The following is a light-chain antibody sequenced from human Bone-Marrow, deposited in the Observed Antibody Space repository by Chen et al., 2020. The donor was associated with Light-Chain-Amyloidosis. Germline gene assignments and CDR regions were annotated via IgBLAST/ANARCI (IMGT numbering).Light chain of an antibody. Sequence: YELTQPPSVAVSPRQTARITCSGDDLPTKYAYWYQQKPGQAPVLVIHRDTERPSGISERFSGSSSGTTATLTISGVQAEDEADYHCQSADSSGTYEVIFGGGTKLTVL. V-gene: IGLV3-25*03. CDR1: DLPTKY. CDR3: QSADSSGTYEVI. CDR2: RDT. J-gene: IGLJ2*01.